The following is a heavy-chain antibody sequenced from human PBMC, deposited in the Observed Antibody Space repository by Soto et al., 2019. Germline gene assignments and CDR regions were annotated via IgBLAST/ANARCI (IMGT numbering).Heavy chain of an antibody. CDR1: GYTITSYD. Sequence: QVQLVQSGAEVKKRGASVKVTCKASGYTITSYDINWVRQATGQGLEWMGWMNPNSGNTGYAQKFKGRVTMTRNTSISTAYMELSSLRSEDTAVYYCAREKTSYGMDVWGQGTTVTVSS. J-gene: IGHJ6*02. V-gene: IGHV1-8*01. CDR3: AREKTSYGMDV. CDR2: MNPNSGNT.